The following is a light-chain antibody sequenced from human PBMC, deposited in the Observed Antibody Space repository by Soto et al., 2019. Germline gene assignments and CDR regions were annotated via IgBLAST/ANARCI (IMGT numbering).Light chain of an antibody. CDR3: HQYGISPPWT. CDR1: QSVSSSY. V-gene: IGKV3-20*01. Sequence: EIVLTQSPGTLSLSPGERATLSCRASQSVSSSYLAWYQQKPGQAPRLLIYGASSRATGIPDRFSGSGSGTDFTLTISRLEPEDFAVYYCHQYGISPPWTFGQGTKVEIK. CDR2: GAS. J-gene: IGKJ1*01.